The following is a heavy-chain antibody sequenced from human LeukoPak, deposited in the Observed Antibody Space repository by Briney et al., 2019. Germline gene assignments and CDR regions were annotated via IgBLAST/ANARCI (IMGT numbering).Heavy chain of an antibody. CDR3: ARDCIGCHGFDY. CDR1: GYTFTSYY. CDR2: VSAYADDT. V-gene: IGHV1-18*04. J-gene: IGHJ4*02. Sequence: ASVKVSCKASGYTFTSYYMHWVRQAPGQGLEWMGWVSAYADDTNYVQKFQGRVTMTTDTSTSTAYMELRSLRSDDTAVYYCARDCIGCHGFDYWGQGTPVTVSS. D-gene: IGHD2-15*01.